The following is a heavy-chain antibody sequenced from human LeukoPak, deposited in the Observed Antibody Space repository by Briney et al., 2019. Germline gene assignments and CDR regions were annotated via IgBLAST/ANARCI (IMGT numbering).Heavy chain of an antibody. J-gene: IGHJ4*02. Sequence: PGGSLRLSCAASGFLFSGYGIHWVRQAPGKGLERVAVISYDGSDKYYADSVKGRFTISRDNSKNTLYLQMNSLRAEDTAVYYCAKDTHTAMVFWGQGTLVTVSS. CDR1: GFLFSGYG. CDR2: ISYDGSDK. D-gene: IGHD5-18*01. V-gene: IGHV3-30*18. CDR3: AKDTHTAMVF.